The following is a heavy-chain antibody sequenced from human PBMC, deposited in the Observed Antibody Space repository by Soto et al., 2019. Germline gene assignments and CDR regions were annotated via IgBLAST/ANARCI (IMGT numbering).Heavy chain of an antibody. V-gene: IGHV1-18*01. CDR1: GYTFTNFG. J-gene: IGHJ4*02. CDR3: GRGGTAIDS. Sequence: QVQLVQSGAEVKKPGASVKVSCKASGYTFTNFGISWVRQAPGQGLEGMGWISAYNGNTNQAQNFQGRVNMTTDTTTSKAKVKLRRLRSGDTSAQHDGRGGTAIDSWGQGTLVAASS. D-gene: IGHD2-21*02. CDR2: ISAYNGNT.